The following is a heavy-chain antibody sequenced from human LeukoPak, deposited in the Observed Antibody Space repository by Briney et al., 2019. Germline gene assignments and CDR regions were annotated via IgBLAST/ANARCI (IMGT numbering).Heavy chain of an antibody. CDR3: ARATTVVNIDY. Sequence: GASVKVSCKASGYTFTGYYIHWVRQVPGQGLEWMGWLNPNSGVTNYAQKFQGGVTMTSDTSITTAYMELSRLRSDDTALYYCARATTVVNIDYWGQGTLVTVSS. D-gene: IGHD4-23*01. V-gene: IGHV1-2*02. CDR1: GYTFTGYY. J-gene: IGHJ4*02. CDR2: LNPNSGVT.